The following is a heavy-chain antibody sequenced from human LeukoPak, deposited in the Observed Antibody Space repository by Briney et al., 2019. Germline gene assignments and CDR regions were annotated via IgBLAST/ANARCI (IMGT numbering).Heavy chain of an antibody. J-gene: IGHJ4*02. Sequence: GGSLRLSCAASGFTLKNYALSWVRQAPGKGLEWVSGFSVNGRDTYYADFVKGRFTIARDIAKNTLYLQMNSLRAEDTATYYCAKPGRTAAGLFDSWGQGTLVTVSS. V-gene: IGHV3-23*01. D-gene: IGHD6-13*01. CDR2: FSVNGRDT. CDR3: AKPGRTAAGLFDS. CDR1: GFTLKNYA.